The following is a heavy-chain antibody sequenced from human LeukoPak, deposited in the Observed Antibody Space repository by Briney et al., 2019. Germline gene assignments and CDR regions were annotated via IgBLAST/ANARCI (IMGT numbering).Heavy chain of an antibody. CDR2: INNSGGST. Sequence: GGSLRLSCEASGFTFSSYSMTWVRQAPGKGLEWVSGINNSGGSTDYADSVEGRFSISRDNAKKSLSLQMNSLRAGDTAVYDCAKDVYGSSWYNFAHWGRGPLVTVSS. J-gene: IGHJ4*02. CDR3: AKDVYGSSWYNFAH. V-gene: IGHV3-23*01. CDR1: GFTFSSYS. D-gene: IGHD6-13*01.